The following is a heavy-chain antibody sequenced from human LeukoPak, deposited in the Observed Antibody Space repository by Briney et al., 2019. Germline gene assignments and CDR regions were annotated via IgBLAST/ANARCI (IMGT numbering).Heavy chain of an antibody. V-gene: IGHV1-2*02. D-gene: IGHD5-18*01. Sequence: ASVKVSCEASGYTFTGYYMHWVRQAPGQGLEWMGWINPNSGGTNYAQKFQGRVTMTRDTSISTAYMELSRLRSDDTAVYYCARDIQLWYKYDYYYGMDVWGQGTTVTVSS. J-gene: IGHJ6*02. CDR1: GYTFTGYY. CDR3: ARDIQLWYKYDYYYGMDV. CDR2: INPNSGGT.